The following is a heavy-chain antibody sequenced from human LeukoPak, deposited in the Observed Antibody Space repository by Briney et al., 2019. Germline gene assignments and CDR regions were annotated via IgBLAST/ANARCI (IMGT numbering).Heavy chain of an antibody. V-gene: IGHV3-7*03. CDR3: TRVPSDYYDSSGFFDY. CDR2: IKQDGSQK. D-gene: IGHD3-22*01. CDR1: GFTFSNYW. J-gene: IGHJ4*02. Sequence: PGGSLRLSCAASGFTFSNYWMTWVRRAPGKGLEWVAKIKQDGSQKSYVDSVAGRFTISRDNSKNTLYLQMNSLRAEDTAVYYCTRVPSDYYDSSGFFDYWGQGTLVTVSS.